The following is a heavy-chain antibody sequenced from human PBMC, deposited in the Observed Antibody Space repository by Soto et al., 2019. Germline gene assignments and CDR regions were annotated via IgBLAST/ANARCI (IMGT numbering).Heavy chain of an antibody. V-gene: IGHV4-4*02. Sequence: SETLSLTCAVSGGSISSSNWWSWVRQPPGKGLEWIGEIYHNGSTNYNPSLKSRVTISVDRSKNHFSLKLSSVTAADTAVYYCARDTPPGFGDFYYYYYGMDVWGQGTTVTVSS. CDR2: IYHNGST. D-gene: IGHD3-10*01. J-gene: IGHJ6*02. CDR1: GGSISSSNW. CDR3: ARDTPPGFGDFYYYYYGMDV.